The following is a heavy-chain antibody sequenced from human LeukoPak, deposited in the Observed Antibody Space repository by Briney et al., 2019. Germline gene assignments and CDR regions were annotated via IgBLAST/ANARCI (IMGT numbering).Heavy chain of an antibody. CDR3: TRDVRHSYGPPSDY. CDR2: IRSKGYGGTA. D-gene: IGHD5-18*01. J-gene: IGHJ4*02. CDR1: GFPVSTNY. Sequence: GGSLRLSCAASGFPVSTNYMSWVRQAPGKGLEWVGFIRSKGYGGTAEYAASVKGRFTISRDDFKSVAYLQMNSLITEDTAVYYCTRDVRHSYGPPSDYWGQGTLVIVSS. V-gene: IGHV3-22*01.